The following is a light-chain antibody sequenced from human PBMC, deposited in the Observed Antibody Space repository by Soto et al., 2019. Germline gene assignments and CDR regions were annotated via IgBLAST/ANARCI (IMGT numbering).Light chain of an antibody. Sequence: EIVLTQSPGTLSLSPGERATLSCRASQSVSSSYLAWYQQKPGQAPRLLIYGASSRATGIPGRFSGSGSGTEFTLTISSLQSEDFAVYYCQQYNNWPSTFGQGTKVDIK. CDR1: QSVSSSY. CDR2: GAS. J-gene: IGKJ1*01. CDR3: QQYNNWPST. V-gene: IGKV3-20*01.